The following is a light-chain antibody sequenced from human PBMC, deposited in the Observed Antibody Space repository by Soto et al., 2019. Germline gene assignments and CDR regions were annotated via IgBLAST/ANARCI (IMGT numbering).Light chain of an antibody. Sequence: EIVLTQSPVTLALSPGERSTFSCRASQSVSSNYLAWYQQKPGQAPRLLIYGAFKRATGIPDRFSGSGSGTDFTLTISRMEPEDFAVYCCQQFSSYPLTFGGGTKVDIK. CDR2: GAF. CDR3: QQFSSYPLT. CDR1: QSVSSNY. J-gene: IGKJ4*01. V-gene: IGKV3-20*01.